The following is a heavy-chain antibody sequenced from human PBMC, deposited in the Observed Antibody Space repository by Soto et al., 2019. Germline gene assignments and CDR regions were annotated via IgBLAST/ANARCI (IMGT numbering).Heavy chain of an antibody. CDR3: ARDPNPIFDI. CDR2: IYYSGST. D-gene: IGHD3-3*02. J-gene: IGHJ4*02. Sequence: QVQLQESGPGLVKPSQTLSLTCAVSGDSISSGGYYWSWIRQHPGKGLEWIGYIYYSGSTYYNPSLESRVTISVDTAKNQCSLKLTSVTAADTAVYYCARDPNPIFDIWGQGTLVTVSS. V-gene: IGHV4-31*11. CDR1: GDSISSGGYY.